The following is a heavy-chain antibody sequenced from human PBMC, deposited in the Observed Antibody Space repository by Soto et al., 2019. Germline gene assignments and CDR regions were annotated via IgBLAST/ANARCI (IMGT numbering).Heavy chain of an antibody. J-gene: IGHJ4*02. CDR3: ARQSEDLTSKFDY. CDR1: GFTYTRYS. V-gene: IGHV3-21*06. Sequence: GGSLRLSCAASGFTYTRYSMNWVRQAPGKGLEWVSSISSTTNYIYYGDSMKGRFTISRDNAKNSLYLEMNSLRAEDTAVYYCARQSEDLTSKFDYWGQGTLVTVSS. CDR2: ISSTTNYI.